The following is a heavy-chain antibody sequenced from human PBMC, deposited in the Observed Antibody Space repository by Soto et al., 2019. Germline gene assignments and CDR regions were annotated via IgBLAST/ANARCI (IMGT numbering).Heavy chain of an antibody. CDR1: GVSISSYY. CDR3: ARDFFVSAAGESDYYYGMDV. D-gene: IGHD6-13*01. J-gene: IGHJ6*02. Sequence: SETLSLTCTVSGVSISSYYWSWIRQPPGKGLYWIGYIYYSGSTNYNPSLKSRVTISVDTSKNQFSLKLSSVTAADTAVYYCARDFFVSAAGESDYYYGMDVWGQGTTVTVSS. CDR2: IYYSGST. V-gene: IGHV4-59*01.